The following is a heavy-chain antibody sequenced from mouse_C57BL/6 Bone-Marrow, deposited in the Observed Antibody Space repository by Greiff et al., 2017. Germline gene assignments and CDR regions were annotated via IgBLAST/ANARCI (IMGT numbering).Heavy chain of an antibody. CDR1: GYTFTDYY. V-gene: IGHV1-76*01. J-gene: IGHJ4*01. Sequence: LQESGAELVRPGASVKLSCKASGYTFTDYYINWVKQRPGQGLEWIARIYPGSGNTYYNEKFKGKATLTAEKSSSTAYMQLSSLTSEDSAVYFCARLLYYAMDYWGQGTSVTVSS. CDR3: ARLLYYAMDY. CDR2: IYPGSGNT.